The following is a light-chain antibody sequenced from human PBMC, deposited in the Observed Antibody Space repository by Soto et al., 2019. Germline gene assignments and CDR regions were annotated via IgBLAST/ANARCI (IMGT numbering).Light chain of an antibody. CDR2: DAS. CDR3: QHRSNWPQT. V-gene: IGKV3-11*01. CDR1: QSVSNY. Sequence: EIVLTQSPATLSLSPGERATLSCRASQSVSNYLAWYQQKPGQVPMLLIYDASNRSAGIPDRFSGSGSATDFILTISSVEPEDFALYYCQHRSNWPQTFGQGTKLQIK. J-gene: IGKJ2*01.